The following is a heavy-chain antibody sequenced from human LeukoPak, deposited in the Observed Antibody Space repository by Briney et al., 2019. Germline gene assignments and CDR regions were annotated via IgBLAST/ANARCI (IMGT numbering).Heavy chain of an antibody. CDR3: ARKMSGGESLDP. CDR2: INYSGSA. CDR1: GGSISSYY. Sequence: SETLSLTCTVSGGSISSYYWSWIRQPPGKGLEWIGYINYSGSANYNPPLASRVTISVDTSKNQFSLRLSSVTAADMAVYYCARKMSGGESLDPWGQGTLVTVSS. D-gene: IGHD3-10*01. J-gene: IGHJ5*02. V-gene: IGHV4-59*01.